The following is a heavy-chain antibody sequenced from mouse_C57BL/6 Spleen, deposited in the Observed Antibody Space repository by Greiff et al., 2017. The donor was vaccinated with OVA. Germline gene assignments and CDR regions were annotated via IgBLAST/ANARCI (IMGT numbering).Heavy chain of an antibody. Sequence: QVQLQQPGAELVKPGASVKMSCKASGYTFTSYWITWVKQRPGQGLEWIGDIYPGSGSTNYNEKFKSKATLTVDTSSSTAYMQLSSLTSEDSAVXYCANYGSSYVDWYFDVWGTGTTVTVSS. CDR3: ANYGSSYVDWYFDV. CDR2: IYPGSGST. CDR1: GYTFTSYW. V-gene: IGHV1-55*01. J-gene: IGHJ1*03. D-gene: IGHD1-1*01.